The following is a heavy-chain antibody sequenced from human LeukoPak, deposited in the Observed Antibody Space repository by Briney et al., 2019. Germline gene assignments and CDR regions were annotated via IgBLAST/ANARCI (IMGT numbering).Heavy chain of an antibody. V-gene: IGHV1-46*01. CDR3: ARELVAGIPYYYGMDV. Sequence: SVKVSCKASGYTFTGYYMYWVRQAPGQGLEWMGIINPSGGSTSYAQKFQGRVTMTRDTSTSTVYMELSSLRSEDTAVYYCARELVAGIPYYYGMDVWGQGTTVTVSS. CDR1: GYTFTGYY. CDR2: INPSGGST. D-gene: IGHD6-19*01. J-gene: IGHJ6*02.